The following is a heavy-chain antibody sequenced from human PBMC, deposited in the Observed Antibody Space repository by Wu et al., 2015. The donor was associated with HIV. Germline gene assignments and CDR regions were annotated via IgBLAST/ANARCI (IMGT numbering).Heavy chain of an antibody. Sequence: QVQLQESGPGLVEPSETLSLTCTVSGGSISSYYWSWIRQPAGKGLEWIGRIYTSGSTNYNPSLKSRVTMSVDTSKNQFSLKLSSVTAADTAVYYCARDLGYCSGGSCNQPYYYGMDVWGQGTTVTVSS. CDR3: ARDLGYCSGGSCNQPYYYGMDV. V-gene: IGHV4-4*07. CDR2: IYTSGST. CDR1: GGSISSYY. J-gene: IGHJ6*02. D-gene: IGHD2-15*01.